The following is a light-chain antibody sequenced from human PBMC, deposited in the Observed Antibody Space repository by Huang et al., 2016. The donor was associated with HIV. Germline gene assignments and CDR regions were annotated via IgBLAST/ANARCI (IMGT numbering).Light chain of an antibody. V-gene: IGKV1-39*01. J-gene: IGKJ1*01. CDR1: QTISTY. Sequence: DIQMTQSPSSLSASVGDRVTITCRARQTISTYLNWYQQTPGKAPKLLIYEAATLQSGVPSRFSWSGSGTDFALSISSLQPEDFATYFCQQSYSTPRTFGQGTRVEIK. CDR3: QQSYSTPRT. CDR2: EAA.